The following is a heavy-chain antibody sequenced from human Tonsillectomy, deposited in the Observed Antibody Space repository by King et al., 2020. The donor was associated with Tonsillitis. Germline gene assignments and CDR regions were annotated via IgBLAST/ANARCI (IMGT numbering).Heavy chain of an antibody. V-gene: IGHV4-59*01. CDR3: ERDLHSYGYYGMDV. J-gene: IGHJ6*02. CDR2: IFYSGST. CDR1: GGSISSYY. D-gene: IGHD5-18*01. Sequence: VQLQESGPGLVKPSETLSLTCTVSGGSISSYYWSWVRQPPGKGLEWIGYIFYSGSTNYNPSLKSRVTISVDTSTKQFSLKLSSVTASDPALYYCERDLHSYGYYGMDVWGQGTTVTVSS.